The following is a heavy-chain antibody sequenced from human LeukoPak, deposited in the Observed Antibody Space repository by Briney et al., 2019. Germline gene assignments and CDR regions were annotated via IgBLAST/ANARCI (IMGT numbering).Heavy chain of an antibody. CDR3: VRLVGGDIDY. CDR1: GFTFTTCT. V-gene: IGHV3-21*01. D-gene: IGHD5-12*01. CDR2: ITNNSDYI. Sequence: GGSLRLSCAASGFTFTTCTMNWVRQTPGKGLEWVSSITNNSDYIYYAGSVKGRFTISRDNAKNSLFLQMHNLRAEDTAVYYCVRLVGGDIDYWGQGTLVTVSS. J-gene: IGHJ4*02.